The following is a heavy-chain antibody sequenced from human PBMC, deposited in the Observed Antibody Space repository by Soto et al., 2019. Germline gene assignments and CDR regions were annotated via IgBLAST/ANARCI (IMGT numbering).Heavy chain of an antibody. J-gene: IGHJ6*02. CDR2: IYYSGTT. CDR3: AKQGAESSSSWYGYYGLDV. Sequence: SETLSLTCTVSGGSISNENYYWGWIRQPPGKGLEWIGSIYYSGTTYYNPSLKSRVTISVDTSKNQFSLKLSSVTAADTAVYYCAKQGAESSSSWYGYYGLDVWGQGTTVTVSS. CDR1: GGSISNENYY. D-gene: IGHD6-13*01. V-gene: IGHV4-39*01.